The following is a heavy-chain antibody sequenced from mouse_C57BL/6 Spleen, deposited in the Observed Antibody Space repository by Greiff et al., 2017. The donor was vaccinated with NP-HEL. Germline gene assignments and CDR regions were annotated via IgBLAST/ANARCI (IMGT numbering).Heavy chain of an antibody. CDR2: IDPSDSYT. V-gene: IGHV1-50*01. Sequence: QVQLQQPGAELVKPGASVKLSCKASGYTFTSYWMQWVKQRPGQGLEWIGEIDPSDSYTNYNQKFKGKATLTVDTSSSTAYMQLSSLTSEDSAVYYCAGLRRKYYAMDYWGQGTSVTVSS. J-gene: IGHJ4*01. CDR3: AGLRRKYYAMDY. D-gene: IGHD2-12*01. CDR1: GYTFTSYW.